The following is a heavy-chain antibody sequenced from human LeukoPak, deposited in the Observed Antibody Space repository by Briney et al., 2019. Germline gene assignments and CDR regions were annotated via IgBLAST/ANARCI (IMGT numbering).Heavy chain of an antibody. J-gene: IGHJ3*02. Sequence: GASVKVSCRASGYTFSDYYLHWVRQAPGHGLEWMGWNNPHSGGTHYAQKCQGRVSMTRDTSISTAYMELSGLRSDDTAGYFCAREIVATIGGAFVIWGQGTMATVSS. CDR3: AREIVATIGGAFVI. V-gene: IGHV1-2*02. CDR2: NNPHSGGT. CDR1: GYTFSDYY. D-gene: IGHD5-12*01.